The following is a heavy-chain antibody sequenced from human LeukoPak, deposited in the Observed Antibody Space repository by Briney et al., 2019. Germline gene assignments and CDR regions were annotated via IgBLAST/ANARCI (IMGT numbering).Heavy chain of an antibody. CDR2: ISRTSTTI. J-gene: IGHJ6*04. Sequence: GGSLRLTCAASRFTFSDYYMSWVRQSPGKGLEWVSQISRTSTTIYYADSVKGRFTISRDNAKNSVYLQMNSLRAEDTAVYFCARDSYSSSRSDVWGKGTTVTVSS. V-gene: IGHV3-11*04. CDR1: RFTFSDYY. D-gene: IGHD6-13*01. CDR3: ARDSYSSSRSDV.